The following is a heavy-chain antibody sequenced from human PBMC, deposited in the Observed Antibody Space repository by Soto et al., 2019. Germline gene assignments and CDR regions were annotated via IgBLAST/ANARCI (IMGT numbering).Heavy chain of an antibody. V-gene: IGHV2-5*01. CDR2: IYWNDDK. Sequence: SGPTLVNPTQTLTLTCTFSGFSLSTSGVGVGWIRQPPGKALEWLALIYWNDDKRYSPSLKSRLTITKDTSKNRVVLTMTNMDPVGTATYYCAHSGAMDWLTRGWDFWGQGPLVALS. CDR1: GFSLSTSGVG. J-gene: IGHJ1*01. CDR3: AHSGAMDWLTRGWDF. D-gene: IGHD5-18*01.